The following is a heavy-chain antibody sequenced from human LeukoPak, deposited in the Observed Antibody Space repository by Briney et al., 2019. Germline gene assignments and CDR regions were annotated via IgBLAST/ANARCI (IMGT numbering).Heavy chain of an antibody. CDR3: APRASYYYDSSPFDY. Sequence: GGSLRLSCAASGFTFSNYAMSWVRQAPGKGLEWVSAISGSGGSTYYADSVKGRFTISRDNSKNTLYLQMNSLRAEDTAVYYCAPRASYYYDSSPFDYWGQGTLVTVSS. CDR2: ISGSGGST. CDR1: GFTFSNYA. J-gene: IGHJ4*02. V-gene: IGHV3-23*01. D-gene: IGHD3-22*01.